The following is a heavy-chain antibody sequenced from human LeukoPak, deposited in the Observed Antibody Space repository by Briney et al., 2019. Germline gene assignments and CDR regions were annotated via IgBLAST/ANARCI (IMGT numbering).Heavy chain of an antibody. CDR2: IYYSGST. V-gene: IGHV4-59*01. Sequence: SSETLSLTCTVSGGSISSYYWSWIRQPPGKGLEWIGHIYYSGSTNYNPSLKSRVTISVDTSKNQFSLKLSSVTAADTAVYYCARVMDSSSSSGDYWGQGTLVTVSS. CDR3: ARVMDSSSSSGDY. D-gene: IGHD6-6*01. J-gene: IGHJ4*02. CDR1: GGSISSYY.